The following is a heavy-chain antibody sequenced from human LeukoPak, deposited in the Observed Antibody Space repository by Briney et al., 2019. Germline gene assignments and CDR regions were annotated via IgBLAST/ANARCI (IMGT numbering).Heavy chain of an antibody. CDR1: GGSVSSHF. D-gene: IGHD4/OR15-4a*01. Sequence: SETLSLTCTVSGGSVSSHFWCWIRQPPGKGLEWIGYIYNSGITNYNPSLKSRVTLSVDTSKNQFSLMPRSVTAADTAVYYCARDHLPAGAPGYYMDVWGKGTTVTVSS. V-gene: IGHV4-59*02. CDR3: ARDHLPAGAPGYYMDV. CDR2: IYNSGIT. J-gene: IGHJ6*03.